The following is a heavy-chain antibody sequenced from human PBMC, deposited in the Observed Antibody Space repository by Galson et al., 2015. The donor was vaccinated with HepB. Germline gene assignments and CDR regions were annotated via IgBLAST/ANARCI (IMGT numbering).Heavy chain of an antibody. CDR1: GYTFTSYD. J-gene: IGHJ4*02. D-gene: IGHD3-9*01. CDR3: ASLLRYFDWPYFDY. Sequence: SVKVSCKASGYTFTSYDINWVRQATGQGLEWMGWMNPNSGNTGYAQKFQGRVTMTRNTSISTAYMELSSLRSEDTAVYYCASLLRYFDWPYFDYWGQGTLVTVSS. CDR2: MNPNSGNT. V-gene: IGHV1-8*01.